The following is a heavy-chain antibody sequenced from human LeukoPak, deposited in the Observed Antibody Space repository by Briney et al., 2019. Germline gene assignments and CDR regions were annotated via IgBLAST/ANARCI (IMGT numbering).Heavy chain of an antibody. CDR3: VSQAGGY. J-gene: IGHJ4*02. Sequence: SETLSLTCTVSGGSISSYYWSWIRQPPGKGLEWIGEMNHSGSTNYNPSLKSRVTISVDTSKNQFSLKLSSVTAADTAVYYCVSQAGGYWGQGTLVTVSS. V-gene: IGHV4-34*01. CDR2: MNHSGST. D-gene: IGHD3-16*01. CDR1: GGSISSYY.